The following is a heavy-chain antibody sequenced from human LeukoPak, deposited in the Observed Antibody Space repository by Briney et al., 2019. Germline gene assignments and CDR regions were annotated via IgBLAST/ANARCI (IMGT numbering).Heavy chain of an antibody. CDR3: AREANPDGDYDFWSGYYPYYFDY. Sequence: ASVKVSCKISGYTLTELSIHWVRQAPGKGLEWMGGFDPEGGETIYAQKFQGRVTMTEDTSTDTTYMELSSLRAEDTAVYYCAREANPDGDYDFWSGYYPYYFDYWGQGTLVTVSS. D-gene: IGHD3-3*01. CDR2: FDPEGGET. V-gene: IGHV1-24*01. J-gene: IGHJ4*02. CDR1: GYTLTELS.